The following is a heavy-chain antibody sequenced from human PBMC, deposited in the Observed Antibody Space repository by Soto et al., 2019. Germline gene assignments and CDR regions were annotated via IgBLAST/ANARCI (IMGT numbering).Heavy chain of an antibody. D-gene: IGHD2-2*01. J-gene: IGHJ5*02. Sequence: VQLVQSGGEVKKPGASVRLSCKASGYTFTNYGITWVRQAPGQGLEWMGWISAYNGDTHYAQKVQGRVTLTTDTSTNTAYMELRSLRSDDTAVFYCARGGASPAARVLNWFDPWGQGTLVTVSS. CDR2: ISAYNGDT. CDR1: GYTFTNYG. V-gene: IGHV1-18*01. CDR3: ARGGASPAARVLNWFDP.